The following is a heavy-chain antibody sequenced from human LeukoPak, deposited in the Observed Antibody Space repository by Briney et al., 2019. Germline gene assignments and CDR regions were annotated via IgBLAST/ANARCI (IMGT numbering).Heavy chain of an antibody. CDR1: GGSISTYY. D-gene: IGHD2-2*01. V-gene: IGHV4-4*07. J-gene: IGHJ4*02. CDR2: IYPSGST. Sequence: SETLSLTCTVSGGSISTYYWNWIRQPAGKGLEWIGRIYPSGSTNYNPSLKSRVTMSVDTSKNQFSLKLSSVTAADTAVYYCARDGWYCSCTSCYDFHFDYWGQGTLVTVSS. CDR3: ARDGWYCSCTSCYDFHFDY.